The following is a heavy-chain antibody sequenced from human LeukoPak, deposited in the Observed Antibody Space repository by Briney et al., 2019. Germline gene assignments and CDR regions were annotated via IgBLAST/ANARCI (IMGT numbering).Heavy chain of an antibody. V-gene: IGHV1-2*02. CDR3: ERRLGYRSSTSCLNWFDP. Sequence: ASVKVSCKASGYTFAGYYMHWVRQAPGQGREWMGWINPNSGGTNYAQKFQGRVTMTRDTSISTAYMELRRLRSDDTAVYYCERRLGYRSSTSCLNWFDPWGQGTLVTVSS. J-gene: IGHJ5*02. D-gene: IGHD2-2*01. CDR1: GYTFAGYY. CDR2: INPNSGGT.